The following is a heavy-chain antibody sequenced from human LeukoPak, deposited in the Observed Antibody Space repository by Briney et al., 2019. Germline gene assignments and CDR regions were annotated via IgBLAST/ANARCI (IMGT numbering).Heavy chain of an antibody. CDR1: GFTFSSYA. V-gene: IGHV3-23*01. D-gene: IGHD6-13*01. Sequence: XGSLRLSCAASGFTFSSYAMSWVRQAPGKGLEWVSAISGSGDSTYYGDCVKGRFTISRDNSKNTLYLQMNSLRAEDTAVYYCAKTRPLDSSSWSHGDYWGQGTLVTVSS. CDR2: ISGSGDST. J-gene: IGHJ4*02. CDR3: AKTRPLDSSSWSHGDY.